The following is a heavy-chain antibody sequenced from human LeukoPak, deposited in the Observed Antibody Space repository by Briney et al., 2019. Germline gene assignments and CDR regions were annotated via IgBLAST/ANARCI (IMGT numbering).Heavy chain of an antibody. Sequence: GASVKVSCKASGYTFTGYYMHWVRQAPGQGLEWMGWINPNSGGTNYAQKFQGRVTMTRDTSISTAYMELSRLRSDDTAVYYCATLEGYYYDSSGYSSNYYYMDVWGKGTTVTVSS. CDR2: INPNSGGT. D-gene: IGHD3-22*01. V-gene: IGHV1-2*02. J-gene: IGHJ6*03. CDR3: ATLEGYYYDSSGYSSNYYYMDV. CDR1: GYTFTGYY.